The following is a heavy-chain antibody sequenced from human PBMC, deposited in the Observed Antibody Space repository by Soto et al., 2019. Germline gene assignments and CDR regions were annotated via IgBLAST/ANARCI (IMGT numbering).Heavy chain of an antibody. Sequence: EASVKVSCKASGYTFTSYGISWVRQAPGQGLEWMGWISAYNGNTNYAQKLQGRVTMTTDTSTSTAYMELRSLRSDDTAVYYCARRIDSGYDWDNWFDPWGQGTLVTVSS. J-gene: IGHJ5*02. CDR2: ISAYNGNT. V-gene: IGHV1-18*04. CDR1: GYTFTSYG. D-gene: IGHD5-12*01. CDR3: ARRIDSGYDWDNWFDP.